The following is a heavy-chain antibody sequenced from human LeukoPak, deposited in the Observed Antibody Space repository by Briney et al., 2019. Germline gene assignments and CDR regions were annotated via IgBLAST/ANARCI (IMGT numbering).Heavy chain of an antibody. Sequence: PGGSLRLSCAASGFTFSSYAMSWVRQAPGEGLEWVSSITTSGGSTYYADSVKGRFTISRDNAKNTLYLQMNSLRAEDTAVYYCAKGHYVSGRYDAFDIWGQGTVVTVSS. V-gene: IGHV3-23*01. CDR2: ITTSGGST. CDR1: GFTFSSYA. CDR3: AKGHYVSGRYDAFDI. D-gene: IGHD3-10*01. J-gene: IGHJ3*02.